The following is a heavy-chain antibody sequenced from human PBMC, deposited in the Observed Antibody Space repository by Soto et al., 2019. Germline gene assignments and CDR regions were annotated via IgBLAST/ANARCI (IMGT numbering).Heavy chain of an antibody. CDR1: GDSVSSNSAA. D-gene: IGHD6-13*01. Sequence: PSQTLSLTCAISGDSVSSNSAAWNWIRQSPSRGLEWLGRTYYRSKWYNDYAVSVKSRITINPDTSKNQFSLQLNSVTPEDTAVNYCARSSVKFAAATYYFDYWGQGTLVTVSS. CDR2: TYYRSKWYN. V-gene: IGHV6-1*01. CDR3: ARSSVKFAAATYYFDY. J-gene: IGHJ4*02.